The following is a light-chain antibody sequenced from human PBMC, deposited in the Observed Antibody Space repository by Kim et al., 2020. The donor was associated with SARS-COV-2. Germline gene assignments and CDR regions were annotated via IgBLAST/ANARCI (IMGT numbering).Light chain of an antibody. J-gene: IGKJ1*01. CDR3: QQSGT. Sequence: EIVLTQSPASLSVSPGERATLSCRASQNINTTLAWYQQKPGQAPRLLIYGASTRVTGIPARFSGSGSGTEFTLTISSLQSEDFAIYYCQQSGTCGQGTKVDIK. V-gene: IGKV3-15*01. CDR2: GAS. CDR1: QNINTT.